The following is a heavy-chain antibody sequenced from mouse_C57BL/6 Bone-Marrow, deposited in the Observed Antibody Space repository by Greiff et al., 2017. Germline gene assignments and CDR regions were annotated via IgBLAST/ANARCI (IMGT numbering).Heavy chain of an antibody. CDR3: ARQLSPYYFDY. V-gene: IGHV1-63*01. Sequence: LVESGAELVRPGTSVKMSCKASGYTFTNYWIGWAKQRPGHGLEWIGDIYPGGGYTNYNEKFKGKATLTADKSSSTSYMQFSSLTSEDSAIYYCARQLSPYYFDYWGQGTTLTVSS. D-gene: IGHD3-2*02. CDR2: IYPGGGYT. J-gene: IGHJ2*01. CDR1: GYTFTNYW.